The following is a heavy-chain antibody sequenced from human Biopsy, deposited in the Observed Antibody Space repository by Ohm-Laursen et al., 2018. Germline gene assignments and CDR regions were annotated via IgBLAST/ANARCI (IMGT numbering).Heavy chain of an antibody. J-gene: IGHJ2*01. Sequence: SETLSLTCTVSGDSISSYYWSWIRQPPGKGLEWIGYVYYTGSTDYNPSLQSQVTISVDTSKNHFSPRLRSVTPADTAIYCARDRGYYSDRTVPGYFDLWGRGTLVTVSS. CDR2: VYYTGST. D-gene: IGHD3-22*01. V-gene: IGHV4-59*01. CDR1: GDSISSYY. CDR3: ARDRGYYSDRTVPGYFDL.